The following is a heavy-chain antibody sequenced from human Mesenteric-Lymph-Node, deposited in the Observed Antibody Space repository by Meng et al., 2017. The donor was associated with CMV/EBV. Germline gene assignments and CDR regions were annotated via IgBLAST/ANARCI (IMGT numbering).Heavy chain of an antibody. V-gene: IGHV3-49*04. J-gene: IGHJ6*02. Sequence: GESLKISCAASGFTFSSYWMSWVRQAPGKGLEWVSFIRSKAYGGTTEYAASVKGRFTISRDDSKSIAYLQMNSLKTEDTAVYYCTRCGLYYDFWSGPYYYYGMDVWGQGTTVTVSS. CDR1: GFTFSSYW. D-gene: IGHD3-3*01. CDR3: TRCGLYYDFWSGPYYYYGMDV. CDR2: IRSKAYGGTT.